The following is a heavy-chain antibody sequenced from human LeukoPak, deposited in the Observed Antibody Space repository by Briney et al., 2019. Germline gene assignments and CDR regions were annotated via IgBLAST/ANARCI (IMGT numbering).Heavy chain of an antibody. D-gene: IGHD6-19*01. J-gene: IGHJ4*02. Sequence: SETLSLTCSVSGGSISSYFWSWLRQPPGKGLEWIGYIFYSGSTNYNPSLESRVTISVDTSKKQFSLKLSSVTAADTAVYYCARLEYSSGWCVYWGQGILVTVSS. V-gene: IGHV4-59*01. CDR3: ARLEYSSGWCVY. CDR2: IFYSGST. CDR1: GGSISSYF.